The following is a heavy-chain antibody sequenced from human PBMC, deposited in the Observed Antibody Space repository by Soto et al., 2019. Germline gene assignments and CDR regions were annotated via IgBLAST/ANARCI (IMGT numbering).Heavy chain of an antibody. CDR2: INGDESSP. V-gene: IGHV3-74*01. CDR3: AREIVITARQSDAFDI. J-gene: IGHJ3*02. Sequence: RGLVWVSRINGDESSPDYADSVKGRFTISRDNAKNTLYLQMNSLRAEDTAVYYCAREIVITARQSDAFDIWGHGTMVTVSS. D-gene: IGHD6-6*01.